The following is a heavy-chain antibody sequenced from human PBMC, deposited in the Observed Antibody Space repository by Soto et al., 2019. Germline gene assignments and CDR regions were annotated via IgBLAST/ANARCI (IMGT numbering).Heavy chain of an antibody. CDR1: GYTFTSYY. CDR3: ARGRNLGGSCYSCWFDP. CDR2: INHSGGST. J-gene: IGHJ5*02. Sequence: QVQLVQSGAEVKKPGASVKVSCKASGYTFTSYYMHWVRQAPGQGLEWMGIINHSGGSTSYAQKFQGRVTMTRDTATSTVYMELSSLRSEDTAVYYCARGRNLGGSCYSCWFDPWGQGTLVTVSS. V-gene: IGHV1-46*03. D-gene: IGHD2-15*01.